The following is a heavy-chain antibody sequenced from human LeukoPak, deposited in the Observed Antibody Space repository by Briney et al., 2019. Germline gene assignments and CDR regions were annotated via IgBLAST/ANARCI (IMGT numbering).Heavy chain of an antibody. D-gene: IGHD3-22*01. CDR3: ARGSADSSGYYHFDY. Sequence: SETLSLTCTVSGGSISSYYWSWIRQPPGKALEWIAYISDIGSINYNPSLKSRVTISLDTSKNQFSLKLSSVTAADTAVYYCARGSADSSGYYHFDYWGQGTLVTVSS. CDR2: ISDIGSI. CDR1: GGSISSYY. J-gene: IGHJ4*02. V-gene: IGHV4-59*12.